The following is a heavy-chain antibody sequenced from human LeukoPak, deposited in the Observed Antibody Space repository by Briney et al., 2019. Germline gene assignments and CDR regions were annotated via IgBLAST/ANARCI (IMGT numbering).Heavy chain of an antibody. J-gene: IGHJ4*02. Sequence: GGSLRLSCAASGFTFSSYNMNWVRQAPGKGLVWVSRVSTDGNIISYADSVKGRFTISRDNAKNTVYLQMNSLRAEDTAVYYCVRDRTTVTLFDSWGQGTLVTVSS. V-gene: IGHV3-74*01. CDR3: VRDRTTVTLFDS. D-gene: IGHD4-17*01. CDR2: VSTDGNII. CDR1: GFTFSSYN.